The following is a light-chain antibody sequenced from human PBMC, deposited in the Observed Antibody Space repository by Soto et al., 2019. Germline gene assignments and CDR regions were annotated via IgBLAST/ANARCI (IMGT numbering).Light chain of an antibody. Sequence: EKVMTQSPATLSVSPGERATLSCRASQSVSSTLAWYQQKPGQAPRLLIYDASSRATGIPDRFSASGSGTDFTLTISSLEPEDFAVYYCQQRSNWPPGFGQGTRLEI. J-gene: IGKJ5*01. V-gene: IGKV3-11*01. CDR1: QSVSST. CDR2: DAS. CDR3: QQRSNWPPG.